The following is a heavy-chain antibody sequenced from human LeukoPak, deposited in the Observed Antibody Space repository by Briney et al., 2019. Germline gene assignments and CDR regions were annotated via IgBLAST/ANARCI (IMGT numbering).Heavy chain of an antibody. CDR3: ARVGPTDYVWGSYRPRGPFDY. D-gene: IGHD3-16*02. CDR2: ISVYNGNT. J-gene: IGHJ4*02. Sequence: ASVKVSCKASGYSFTTYGISWVRQAPGQGLEWMGWISVYNGNTNYAQKLQGRVTMTTDTSTSTAYMALRSLRSDDTAVYYCARVGPTDYVWGSYRPRGPFDYWGQGTLVTVSS. V-gene: IGHV1-18*01. CDR1: GYSFTTYG.